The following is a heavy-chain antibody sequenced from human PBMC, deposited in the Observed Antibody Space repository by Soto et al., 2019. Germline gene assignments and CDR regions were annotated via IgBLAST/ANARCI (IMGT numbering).Heavy chain of an antibody. CDR1: GGSISSGDYY. V-gene: IGHV4-30-4*08. J-gene: IGHJ5*02. CDR3: AKAMVGPRNWDHP. Sequence: QVQLQESGPGLVKPSQTLSLTCTVSGGSISSGDYYWSWIRQPPGKGLEWIGYIYYSGSTYCNPSLKSRATRSVDTSKNQVSLKLSSVTAADTAVYYCAKAMVGPRNWDHPWGQGTLVTVSS. D-gene: IGHD3-10*01. CDR2: IYYSGST.